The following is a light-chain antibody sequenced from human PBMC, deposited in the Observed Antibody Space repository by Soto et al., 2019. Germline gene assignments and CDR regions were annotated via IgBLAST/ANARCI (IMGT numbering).Light chain of an antibody. V-gene: IGLV2-14*01. CDR1: SSDVGGYNY. Sequence: QSALTQPASVSGSPGQSITISCTGTSSDVGGYNYVSWYQQHPGKAPKLMIYDVRNRPSGVSNRFSGSKSVNTASLTISGLQAEDEADYYCSSYTTISTYVFGTGTQLTVL. CDR2: DVR. CDR3: SSYTTISTYV. J-gene: IGLJ1*01.